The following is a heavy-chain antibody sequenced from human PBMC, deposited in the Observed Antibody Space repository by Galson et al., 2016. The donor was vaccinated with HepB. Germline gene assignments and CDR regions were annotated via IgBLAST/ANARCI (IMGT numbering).Heavy chain of an antibody. CDR3: VKDRFDRYYDRSGYFVFDQ. J-gene: IGHJ4*02. D-gene: IGHD3-22*01. CDR2: IYYSGRT. CDR1: GASISGYY. V-gene: IGHV4-59*01. Sequence: ETLSLTCTASGASISGYYLSWIRQPPGKGLEWIGYIYYSGRTNYNPSLKSRVTISVDTSKNQFSLKLSSVTAADTALYYCVKDRFDRYYDRSGYFVFDQWGQGTLVTVSS.